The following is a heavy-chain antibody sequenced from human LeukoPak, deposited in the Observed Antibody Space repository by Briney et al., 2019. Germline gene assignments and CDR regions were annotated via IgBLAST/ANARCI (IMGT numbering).Heavy chain of an antibody. CDR2: ISGTSGST. CDR3: AKGQYHYGSGSYWDYFDY. J-gene: IGHJ4*02. D-gene: IGHD3-10*01. Sequence: GGSLRLSCVASGFTFSSNSMNWVRQAPGKGLEWVSAISGTSGSTYYADSVKGRFTISRDNSKNALYLQMNSLRAEDTAVYYCAKGQYHYGSGSYWDYFDYWGQGTLVTVS. CDR1: GFTFSSNS. V-gene: IGHV3-23*01.